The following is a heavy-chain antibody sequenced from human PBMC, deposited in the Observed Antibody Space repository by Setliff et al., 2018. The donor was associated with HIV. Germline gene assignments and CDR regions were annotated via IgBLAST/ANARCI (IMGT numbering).Heavy chain of an antibody. CDR2: IFSSGST. CDR3: ARFPLLHKNAFDI. D-gene: IGHD2-15*01. CDR1: GGSISSYC. J-gene: IGHJ3*02. Sequence: PSETLSLTCTVSGGSISSYCWNWIRQSPGRGLEWIGFIFSSGSTNYNPSLKSRVTISVDTSRNQFSLNLSSVTAADTAVYYCARFPLLHKNAFDIWGQGTMVTVSS. V-gene: IGHV4-59*01.